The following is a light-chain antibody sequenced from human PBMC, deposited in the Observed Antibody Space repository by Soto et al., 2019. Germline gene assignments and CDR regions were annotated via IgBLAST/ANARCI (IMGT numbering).Light chain of an antibody. V-gene: IGLV4-69*01. CDR3: QTWGTGFQF. J-gene: IGLJ2*01. Sequence: QSVLTQSPSASASLGASVKLTCTLSSGHSSYAIAWHQKQPGKGPRYLMDLNNDGSHPKGDGIPDRFSGSSSEADRFLIISLLQAEDDADYYCQTWGTGFQFFGGGTKLTVL. CDR1: SGHSSYA. CDR2: LNNDGSH.